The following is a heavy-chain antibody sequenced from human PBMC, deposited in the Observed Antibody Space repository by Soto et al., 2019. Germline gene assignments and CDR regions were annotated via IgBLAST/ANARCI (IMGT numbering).Heavy chain of an antibody. Sequence: QVQLQESGPGLVKPSQTLSLTCTVSGGSISSDYXXWSWIRQPPGKGLEWIGYIYSSGNTYYNPSLKSRVXXXXXXXXXXXXXXXXXXXXXXXXXXYCVXSRWGIGWFDPWGQGALVTVSS. V-gene: IGHV4-30-4*01. CDR2: IYSSGNT. CDR3: VXSRWGIGWFDP. J-gene: IGHJ5*02. D-gene: IGHD7-27*01. CDR1: GGSISSDYXX.